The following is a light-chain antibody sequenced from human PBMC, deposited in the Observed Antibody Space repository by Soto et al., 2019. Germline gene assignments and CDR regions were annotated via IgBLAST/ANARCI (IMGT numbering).Light chain of an antibody. Sequence: AIQMTQSPSSLSASVGDRVTITCRASQDITNDLGWYQQKPGKAPKLLIYSASSLQSGVPSRFSGSGSGTDFTLTISSLQPEAFATYYCLQDYNYPYTFCQGTKLEIK. CDR2: SAS. V-gene: IGKV1-6*01. CDR1: QDITND. J-gene: IGKJ2*01. CDR3: LQDYNYPYT.